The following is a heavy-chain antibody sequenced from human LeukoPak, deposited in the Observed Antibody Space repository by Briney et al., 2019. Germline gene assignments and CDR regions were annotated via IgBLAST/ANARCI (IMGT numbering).Heavy chain of an antibody. CDR1: GGSISSYY. D-gene: IGHD6-19*01. J-gene: IGHJ4*02. CDR3: ARGYSSGWYPAAYYFDY. CDR2: IYYSGST. V-gene: IGHV4-59*08. Sequence: PSETLSLTCTVSGGSISSYYWSWIRQPPGKGLEWIGYIYYSGSTNYNPSLKSRVTISVDTSKNQFSLKLSSVTAADTAVYYCARGYSSGWYPAAYYFDYWGQGTLVTVSS.